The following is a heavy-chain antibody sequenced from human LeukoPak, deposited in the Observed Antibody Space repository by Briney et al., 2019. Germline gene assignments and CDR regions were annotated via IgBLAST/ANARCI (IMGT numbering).Heavy chain of an antibody. CDR1: GGSISSSPYY. J-gene: IGHJ6*03. D-gene: IGHD3-3*01. V-gene: IGHV4-61*01. CDR3: ARDADYDFWSGYSYYMDV. CDR2: IYCSGST. Sequence: PSETLSLTCTVSGGSISSSPYYWGWIRQPPGKGLEWIGYIYCSGSTNYNPSLKSRVTISVDTSKNQFSLKLSSVTAADTAVYYCARDADYDFWSGYSYYMDVWGKGTTVTVSS.